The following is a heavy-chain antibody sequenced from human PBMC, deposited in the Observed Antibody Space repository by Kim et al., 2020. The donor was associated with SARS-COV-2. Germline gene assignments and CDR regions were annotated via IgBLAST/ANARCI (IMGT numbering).Heavy chain of an antibody. Sequence: KGRFTISRDNSKNTLYLQMNSLRAEDTAVYYCASDIVVVVAAKGERYFDYWGQGTLVTVSS. CDR3: ASDIVVVVAAKGERYFDY. V-gene: IGHV3-30*07. J-gene: IGHJ4*02. D-gene: IGHD2-15*01.